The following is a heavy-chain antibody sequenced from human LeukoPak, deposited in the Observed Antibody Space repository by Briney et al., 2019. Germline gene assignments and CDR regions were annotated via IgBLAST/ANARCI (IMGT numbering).Heavy chain of an antibody. J-gene: IGHJ5*02. D-gene: IGHD2-2*01. Sequence: SETLSLTCAVYGGSFSGYYWSWIRQPPGKGLEWIGEINHSGSTNYNPSLKSRVTISVDTSKNQFSLKLSSVTAADTAAYYCARGSSTSPAFSNWFDPWGQGTLVTVSS. CDR1: GGSFSGYY. CDR3: ARGSSTSPAFSNWFDP. V-gene: IGHV4-34*01. CDR2: INHSGST.